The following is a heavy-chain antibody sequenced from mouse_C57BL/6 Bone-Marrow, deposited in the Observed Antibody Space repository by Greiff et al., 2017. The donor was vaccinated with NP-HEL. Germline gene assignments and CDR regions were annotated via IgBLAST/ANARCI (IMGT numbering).Heavy chain of an antibody. CDR3: ARPRNYSYAMDY. V-gene: IGHV1-63*01. Sequence: VKLQESGAELVRPGTSVKMSCKASGYTFTNYWIGWAKQRPGHGLEWIGDIYPGGGYTNYNEKFKGKATLTADNSSSTAYMQFSSLTSEDSAIYYCARPRNYSYAMDYWGQGTSVTVSS. J-gene: IGHJ4*01. CDR2: IYPGGGYT. D-gene: IGHD2-1*01. CDR1: GYTFTNYW.